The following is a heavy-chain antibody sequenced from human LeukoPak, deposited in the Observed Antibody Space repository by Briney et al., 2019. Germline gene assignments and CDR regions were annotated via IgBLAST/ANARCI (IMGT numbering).Heavy chain of an antibody. CDR1: GGSFSDYY. J-gene: IGHJ4*02. D-gene: IGHD6-19*01. CDR2: INHSGST. V-gene: IGHV4-34*01. Sequence: SETLSLTCAVYGGSFSDYYWTWMRQPPGKGLEWIGDINHSGSTNFNPSLKSRVSISVDTSKNQFSLRLSSVTAADTAVYYCAREGAVAKRGDFLDYWGQGTLVTVSS. CDR3: AREGAVAKRGDFLDY.